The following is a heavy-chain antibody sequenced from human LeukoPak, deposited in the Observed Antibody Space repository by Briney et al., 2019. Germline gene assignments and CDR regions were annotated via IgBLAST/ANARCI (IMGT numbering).Heavy chain of an antibody. J-gene: IGHJ4*02. CDR2: IYPGDSDT. V-gene: IGHV5-51*01. CDR3: ARSSDYVFDY. CDR1: GYSFAVNW. Sequence: GESLQISCKTSGYSFAVNWIGWVRQMPGKGLEWMGVIYPGDSDTRYSPSFQGQVTISADMSIDTAYLHWSSLKASDTAMYYCARSSDYVFDYWGQGTQVTVSS. D-gene: IGHD4-17*01.